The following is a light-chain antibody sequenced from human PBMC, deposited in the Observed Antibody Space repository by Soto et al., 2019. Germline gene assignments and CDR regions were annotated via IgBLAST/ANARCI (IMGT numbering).Light chain of an antibody. V-gene: IGKV3-20*01. CDR3: QQYGSSPRT. CDR2: GSS. J-gene: IGKJ1*01. Sequence: EIVLTQSPGTLSLSPGERATLSCRASQNAASSYLAWYQQKPGQAPRLLIYGSSIRGAGIPDRFSGSGSGTDFTLTISRLDPEDFAVYFCQQYGSSPRTCGQGTKVDIK. CDR1: QNAASSY.